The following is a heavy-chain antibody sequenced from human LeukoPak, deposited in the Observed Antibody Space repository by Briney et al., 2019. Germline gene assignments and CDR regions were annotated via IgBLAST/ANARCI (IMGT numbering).Heavy chain of an antibody. V-gene: IGHV3-23*01. CDR3: AKDVSSYFDY. CDR2: ISGSGGST. CDR1: GFTFSNYA. D-gene: IGHD3-10*01. J-gene: IGHJ4*02. Sequence: GGSLRLSCAASGFTFSNYAMNWVRQAPGKGLEWVSGISGSGGSTYYADSVKGRFTISRDNSKNTLYLQMNSLRAEDTAVYYCAKDVSSYFDYWGQGTLVTVSS.